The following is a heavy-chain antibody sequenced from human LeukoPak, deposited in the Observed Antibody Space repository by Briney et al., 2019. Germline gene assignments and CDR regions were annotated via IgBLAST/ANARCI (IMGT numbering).Heavy chain of an antibody. V-gene: IGHV1-2*02. CDR2: INPNSGGT. Sequence: AASVKVSCKASGYTFTGYYMHWVRQAPGQGLEWMGWINPNSGGTNYAQKFQARVTVTRDTSISTAYMELRRLRSDDTAVYYCARAVVITLGGVVADYFDYWGQGTLVTVSS. CDR3: ARAVVITLGGVVADYFDY. D-gene: IGHD3-16*02. J-gene: IGHJ4*02. CDR1: GYTFTGYY.